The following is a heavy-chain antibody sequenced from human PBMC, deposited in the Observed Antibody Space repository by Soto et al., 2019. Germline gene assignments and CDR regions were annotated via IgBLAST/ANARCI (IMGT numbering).Heavy chain of an antibody. CDR1: GYSFTSYW. J-gene: IGHJ6*02. V-gene: IGHV5-51*01. Sequence: GESLKISCKGSGYSFTSYWIGWVRQMPGKGLEWMGIIYPGDSDTRYSPSFQGQVTISADKSISTAYLQWSSPKASDTAMYYCAGTSSSSRFYYYGMDVWGQGTTVTVSS. CDR3: AGTSSSSRFYYYGMDV. CDR2: IYPGDSDT. D-gene: IGHD6-6*01.